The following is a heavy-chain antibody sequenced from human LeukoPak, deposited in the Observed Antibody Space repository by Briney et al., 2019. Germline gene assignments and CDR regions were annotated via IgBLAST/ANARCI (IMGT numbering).Heavy chain of an antibody. CDR3: ARSAGGIAALIDYYYMDV. CDR2: INPNSGGT. CDR1: VYTFTGYY. J-gene: IGHJ6*03. Sequence: GASVKVSFKSSVYTFTGYYMHWVRQAPGQELERMGLINPNSGGTNYAQKFQGRVTMTRDTSISTAYMELSRLRSDETAVYYGARSAGGIAALIDYYYMDVWGKGTTVTVSS. V-gene: IGHV1-2*02. D-gene: IGHD6-6*01.